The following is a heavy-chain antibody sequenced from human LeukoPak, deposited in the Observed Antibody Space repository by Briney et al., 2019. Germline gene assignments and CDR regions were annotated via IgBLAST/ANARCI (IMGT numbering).Heavy chain of an antibody. V-gene: IGHV3-33*01. D-gene: IGHD4-11*01. CDR2: IWSDGSNR. CDR1: GFTFSHYG. J-gene: IGHJ4*01. Sequence: PGRSLRLSCAASGFTFSHYGMHWVRQAPGRGLEWLAVIWSDGSNRFYAGPVKGRFTISRDNSRNTVFLQMNSLRAEDTAMYYCARDAQRGFDYSNSLRYWGHGTLVTVSS. CDR3: ARDAQRGFDYSNSLRY.